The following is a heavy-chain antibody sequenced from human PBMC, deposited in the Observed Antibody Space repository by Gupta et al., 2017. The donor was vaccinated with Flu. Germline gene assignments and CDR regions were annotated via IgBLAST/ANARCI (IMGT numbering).Heavy chain of an antibody. D-gene: IGHD5-24*01. CDR1: EFKFSTYW. J-gene: IGHJ4*02. CDR3: ARNRGWQQFDY. V-gene: IGHV3-7*01. Sequence: EVQLVESGGGLVQPGGSLRLSCAVSEFKFSTYWMDWVRQAPGKGLEWVANIATDGSVKNYAASVKGRFTISRDNAEDSLYLQMHSLRADDTALYYCARNRGWQQFDYWGQGALVTVSS. CDR2: IATDGSVK.